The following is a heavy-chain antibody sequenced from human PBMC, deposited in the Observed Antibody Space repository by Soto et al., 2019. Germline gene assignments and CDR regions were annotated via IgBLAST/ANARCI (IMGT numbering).Heavy chain of an antibody. CDR2: ISAYNGNT. CDR3: ARDRGYDLDYYYGMDV. D-gene: IGHD5-12*01. V-gene: IGHV1-18*04. J-gene: IGHJ6*02. CDR1: GYTFTSYG. Sequence: ASVKVSCKASGYTFTSYGISRVRQAPGQGLEWMGWISAYNGNTNYAQKLQGRVTMTTDTSTSTAYMELRSLRSDDTAVYYCARDRGYDLDYYYGMDVWGQGTTVTVSS.